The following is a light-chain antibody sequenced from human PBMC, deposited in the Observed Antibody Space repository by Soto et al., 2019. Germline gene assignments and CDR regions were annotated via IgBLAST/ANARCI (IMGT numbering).Light chain of an antibody. V-gene: IGKV1-8*01. J-gene: IGKJ4*01. CDR1: QGISSY. CDR3: QQVKSYPRT. CDR2: EES. Sequence: AIRMTQSPSSLSASTGDRVTITCRASQGISSYLAWYQQKPGKAPKLLIYEESTLHSGVPSRFSGRKVGTQFILTIDSLQPEDFATYYCQQVKSYPRTFGGGTKVDIK.